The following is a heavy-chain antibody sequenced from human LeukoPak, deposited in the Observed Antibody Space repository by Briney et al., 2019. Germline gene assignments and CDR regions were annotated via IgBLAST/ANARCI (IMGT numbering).Heavy chain of an antibody. J-gene: IGHJ4*02. V-gene: IGHV3-23*01. CDR1: GFTFNSYA. CDR2: ISDSGGNT. CDR3: ARHRSSWLIDY. D-gene: IGHD6-6*01. Sequence: RAGGSLRLSCAASGFTFNSYAMSWVRQAPWERLQWVSGISDSGGNTYYADSVRGRFTISRDNSKNTLYLQMNSLRADDTAVYYCARHRSSWLIDYWGQGTLVTVSS.